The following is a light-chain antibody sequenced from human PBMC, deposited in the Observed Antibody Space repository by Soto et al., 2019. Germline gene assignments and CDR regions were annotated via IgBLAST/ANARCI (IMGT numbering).Light chain of an antibody. CDR3: SSYAGSNRVV. V-gene: IGLV2-8*01. CDR1: SSDVGGYNY. J-gene: IGLJ2*01. Sequence: QSALTQPPSASGSPGQSVTISCTGTSSDVGGYNYVSWYQHHPGKAPKLMISEVSKRPSGVPDRFSGSKSGNTASLTVSGLEAEDEAHYYCSSYAGSNRVVFAGGTKLTVL. CDR2: EVS.